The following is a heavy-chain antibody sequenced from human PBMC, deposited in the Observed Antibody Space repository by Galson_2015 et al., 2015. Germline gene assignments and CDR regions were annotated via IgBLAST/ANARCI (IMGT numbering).Heavy chain of an antibody. CDR3: ATALLSYGLDV. D-gene: IGHD2/OR15-2a*01. V-gene: IGHV4-61*01. CDR2: IYYSGIA. J-gene: IGHJ6*02. CDR1: GGSVSSGNYY. Sequence: ETLSLTCSVSGGSVSSGNYYWNWMRQPPGKGLEWIGYIYYSGIANYNPSLKSRVTMSVDMSTNQFSLNLNSVTAADTAVYYCATALLSYGLDVWGQGTTVTVSS.